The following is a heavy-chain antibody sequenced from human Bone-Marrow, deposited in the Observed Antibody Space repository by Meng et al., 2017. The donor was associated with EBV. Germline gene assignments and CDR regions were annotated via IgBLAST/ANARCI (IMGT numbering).Heavy chain of an antibody. CDR1: ALLFSQYR. CDR2: VSAEGDTT. CDR3: AKEGTGSRYAFDH. J-gene: IGHJ4*02. D-gene: IGHD1-26*01. Sequence: ESWAGVVQTVRSLRCSCSASALLFSQYRMPWVRQAPGKGLEWVAVVSAEGDTTYFADSVKSRFTVSRDNSNNNLYLQMNSLTTEDTALYYCAKEGTGSRYAFDHWGQGTLVTVSS. V-gene: IGHV3-30*18.